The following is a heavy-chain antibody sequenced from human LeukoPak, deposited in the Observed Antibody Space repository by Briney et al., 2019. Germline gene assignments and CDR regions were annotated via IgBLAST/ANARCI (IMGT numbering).Heavy chain of an antibody. CDR1: GFTFSSYA. V-gene: IGHV3-23*01. Sequence: GGSLRLSCAASGFTFSSYAMSWVRPAPGKGLEWVSAISGSGGSTYYADSVKGRFTISRDNSKNTLYLQMNSLRAEDTAVYYCAKASYCSGGSCYYYYYMDVWGKGTTVTVSS. CDR2: ISGSGGST. J-gene: IGHJ6*03. D-gene: IGHD2-15*01. CDR3: AKASYCSGGSCYYYYYMDV.